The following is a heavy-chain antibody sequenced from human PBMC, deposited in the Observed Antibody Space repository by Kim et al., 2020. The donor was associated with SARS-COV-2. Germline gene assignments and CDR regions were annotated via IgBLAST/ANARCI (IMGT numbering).Heavy chain of an antibody. CDR1: GGSFSGYY. D-gene: IGHD2-15*01. CDR3: ASEGVAGYCSGGSCRNFDY. CDR2: INHSGST. V-gene: IGHV4-34*01. J-gene: IGHJ4*02. Sequence: SETLSLTCAVYGGSFSGYYWSWIRQPPGKGLEWIGEINHSGSTNYNPSLKSRVTISVDTSKNQFSLKLSSVTAADTAVYYCASEGVAGYCSGGSCRNFDYWGQGTLVTVSS.